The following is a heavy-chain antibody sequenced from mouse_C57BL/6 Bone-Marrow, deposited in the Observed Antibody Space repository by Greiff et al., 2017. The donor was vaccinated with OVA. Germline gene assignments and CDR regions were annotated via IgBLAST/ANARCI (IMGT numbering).Heavy chain of an antibody. CDR1: GFTFSSYG. CDR3: ARRQLRLPVAY. J-gene: IGHJ3*01. CDR2: ISSGGSYT. D-gene: IGHD3-2*02. Sequence: EVQLVESGGDLVKPGGSLKLSCAASGFTFSSYGMSWVRQTPDKRLEWVATISSGGSYTYYPDSVKGRFTISRDNAKNTLYLQMSSLKSEDTAMYYCARRQLRLPVAYWGQGTLVTVSA. V-gene: IGHV5-6*01.